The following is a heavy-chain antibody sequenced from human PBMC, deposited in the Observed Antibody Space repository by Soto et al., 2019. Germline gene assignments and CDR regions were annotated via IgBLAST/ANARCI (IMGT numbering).Heavy chain of an antibody. CDR2: ISSSSSTI. CDR3: ARDAPPLAYYYDPNWFDP. CDR1: GFTFSSYG. D-gene: IGHD3-22*01. J-gene: IGHJ5*02. V-gene: IGHV3-48*02. Sequence: PGGSLRLSCAASGFTFSSYGMHWVRQAPGKGLEWVSYISSSSSTIYYADSVKGRFTISRDNAKNSLYLQMNSLRDEDTAVYYCARDAPPLAYYYDPNWFDPWGQGTLVTVSS.